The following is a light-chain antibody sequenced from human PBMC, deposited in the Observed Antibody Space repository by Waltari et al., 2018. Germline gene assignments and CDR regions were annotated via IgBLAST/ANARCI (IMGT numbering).Light chain of an antibody. J-gene: IGKJ1*01. CDR1: QSISSW. CDR2: DAS. CDR3: QHRKT. Sequence: DIQMTQSPSTLSASVGDRVTITCRASQSISSWLAWYQQKPGKAPKRLIYDASSLGSGVPSRFSGSGSGTEFTLTISSLQPDDFATYYCQHRKTFGQGTKVEIK. V-gene: IGKV1-5*01.